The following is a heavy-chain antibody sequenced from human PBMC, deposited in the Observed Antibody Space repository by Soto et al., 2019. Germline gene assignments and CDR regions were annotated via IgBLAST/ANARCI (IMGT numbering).Heavy chain of an antibody. D-gene: IGHD2-8*01. Sequence: QVQLVQSGAEVKKPGASVKVSCKASGYTFTGYYMHWVRQAHGQGREWMGWINPNSGGTNYAQKFQGRVTMTRDTSISTAYMELSRLRSDDTAVYYCARDLGVEGGSFVEMKGWFDPWGQGTLVTVSS. CDR1: GYTFTGYY. J-gene: IGHJ5*02. CDR3: ARDLGVEGGSFVEMKGWFDP. V-gene: IGHV1-2*02. CDR2: INPNSGGT.